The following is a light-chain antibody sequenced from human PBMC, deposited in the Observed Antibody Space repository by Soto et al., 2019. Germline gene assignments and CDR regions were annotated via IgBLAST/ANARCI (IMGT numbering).Light chain of an antibody. Sequence: EIVLTHSPGTLSLSPVERATLSYSSSQSVSSSYLAWYQQKPGQAPRLLIYGASSRATGIPDRFSGSGSGTDFTLTISRLEPEDFAVYYCQQYGSSLWTFGQGTGGYQ. J-gene: IGKJ1*01. V-gene: IGKV3-20*01. CDR3: QQYGSSLWT. CDR1: QSVSSSY. CDR2: GAS.